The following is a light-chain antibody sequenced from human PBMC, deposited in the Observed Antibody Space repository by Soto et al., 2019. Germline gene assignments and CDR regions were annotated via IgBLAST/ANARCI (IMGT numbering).Light chain of an antibody. J-gene: IGKJ1*01. CDR1: QGIRDY. CDR3: QQFQSSLRT. CDR2: GAS. Sequence: DIQMTQSPSSLSASVGDRVTITCRASQGIRDYLAWYQQKPGKAPNLLIYGASSLQSGVPSRFSGSGSGTDFTLTISGLEPEDFAVYFCQQFQSSLRTFGQGTRVEV. V-gene: IGKV1-27*01.